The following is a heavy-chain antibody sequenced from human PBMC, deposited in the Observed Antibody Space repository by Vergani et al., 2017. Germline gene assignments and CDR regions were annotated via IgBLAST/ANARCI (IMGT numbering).Heavy chain of an antibody. J-gene: IGHJ3*02. CDR3: ARESTPRSYYDILTGYYTPAFDI. CDR2: INHSGST. D-gene: IGHD3-9*01. V-gene: IGHV4-34*01. Sequence: QLQLQESGPGLVKPSETLSLTCAVYGGSFSGYYWSWIRQPPGKGLEWIGEINHSGSTNYNPSLKSRVTISVDTSKNQFSLKLSSVTAADTAVYYCARESTPRSYYDILTGYYTPAFDIWGQGTMVTVSS. CDR1: GGSFSGYY.